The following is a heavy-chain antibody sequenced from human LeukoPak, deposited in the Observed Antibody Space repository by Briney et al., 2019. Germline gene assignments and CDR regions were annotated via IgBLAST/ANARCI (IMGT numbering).Heavy chain of an antibody. J-gene: IGHJ4*01. D-gene: IGHD4-17*01. CDR3: AKVTVTTDFDY. Sequence: GGSLRLSCAASGFTLRSYSMHWIRQAPGKGLEWVSYISSSGSTIYYADSVKGRFTISRDNAKNSLYLQMNSLRAEDTAVYYCAKVTVTTDFDYWGQGTLVTVSS. V-gene: IGHV3-48*03. CDR2: ISSSGSTI. CDR1: GFTLRSYS.